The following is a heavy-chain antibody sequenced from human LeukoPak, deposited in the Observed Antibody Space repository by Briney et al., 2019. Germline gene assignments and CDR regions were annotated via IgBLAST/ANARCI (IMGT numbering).Heavy chain of an antibody. J-gene: IGHJ5*02. Sequence: GGSLRLSCAASGFTFSSYSMNWVRQAPGKGLEWVAVISYDGSNKYYADSVKGRFTISRDNSKNTLYLQMNSLRAEDTAVYYCARVHSSSWSNWFDPWGQGTLVTVSS. CDR1: GFTFSSYS. CDR2: ISYDGSNK. D-gene: IGHD6-13*01. V-gene: IGHV3-30*03. CDR3: ARVHSSSWSNWFDP.